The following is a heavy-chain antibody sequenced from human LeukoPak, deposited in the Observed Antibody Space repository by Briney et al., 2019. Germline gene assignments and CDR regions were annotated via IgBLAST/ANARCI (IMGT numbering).Heavy chain of an antibody. J-gene: IGHJ3*02. CDR1: GHTFTSYA. CDR2: ISAYNGNT. D-gene: IGHD2-15*01. V-gene: IGHV1-18*01. CDR3: ARDRCSGGSCYSASDI. Sequence: ASVKVSCKASGHTFTSYAISWVRQAPGQGLEWMGWISAYNGNTNYAQKLQGRVTMTTDTSTSTAYMELRSLRSDDTAVYYCARDRCSGGSCYSASDIWGQGTMVTVSS.